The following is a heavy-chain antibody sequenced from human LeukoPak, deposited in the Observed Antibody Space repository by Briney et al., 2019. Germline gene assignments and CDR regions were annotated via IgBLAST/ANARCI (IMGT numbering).Heavy chain of an antibody. Sequence: GGSLRLSCAASGFTFSSYAMSWVRQAPGKGLEWVSAISGSGGSTYYADSVKGRFTISRDNSKNTLYLQMNSLRAEDTAVYYCAKGSAMVRGVPKDFDYWGQGTLVTASS. J-gene: IGHJ4*02. CDR1: GFTFSSYA. CDR3: AKGSAMVRGVPKDFDY. V-gene: IGHV3-23*01. D-gene: IGHD3-10*01. CDR2: ISGSGGST.